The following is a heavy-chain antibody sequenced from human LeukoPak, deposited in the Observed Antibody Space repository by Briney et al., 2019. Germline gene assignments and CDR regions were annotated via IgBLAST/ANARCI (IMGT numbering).Heavy chain of an antibody. V-gene: IGHV3-30*02. J-gene: IGHJ5*02. D-gene: IGHD4-23*01. CDR1: GFTFSSYG. CDR3: AKDNPSYGGNPLRGWFDP. Sequence: GGSLRLSCAASGFTFSSYGMHWVRQAPGKGLEWVAFIRYDGSNKYYADSVKGRFTISRDNSKNTLYLQMNSLRAEDTAVYYCAKDNPSYGGNPLRGWFDPWGQGTLVTVSS. CDR2: IRYDGSNK.